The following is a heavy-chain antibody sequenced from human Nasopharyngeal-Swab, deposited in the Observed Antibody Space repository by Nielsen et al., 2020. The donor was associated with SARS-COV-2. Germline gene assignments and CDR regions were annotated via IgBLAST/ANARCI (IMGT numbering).Heavy chain of an antibody. CDR1: GGSFSGHQ. J-gene: IGHJ6*03. CDR2: VNHGGGT. D-gene: IGHD3-3*01. CDR3: ARGTDSEIFEVVIVLGYYYYVDV. Sequence: GSLRLSCAVYGGSFSGHQWTWVRQPPGKGLEWIGEVNHGGGTNYNPSLKSRVTISVATSKNQFSLKLSSVTAADTAVYYCARGTDSEIFEVVIVLGYYYYVDVWGKGTTVTVSS. V-gene: IGHV4-34*01.